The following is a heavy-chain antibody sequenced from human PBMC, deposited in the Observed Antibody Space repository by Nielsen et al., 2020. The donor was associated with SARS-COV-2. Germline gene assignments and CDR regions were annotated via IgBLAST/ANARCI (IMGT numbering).Heavy chain of an antibody. J-gene: IGHJ4*02. V-gene: IGHV4-59*01. CDR2: VYYSGHT. CDR1: GGSISAYY. CDR3: ARDRLFNYPLDY. Sequence: GSLRLSCTLSGGSISAYYWSWIRQPPGKGLEWIGYVYYSGHTNYNPSLESRVTISLDASKNQFSLRLTSVTAADTAVYYCARDRLFNYPLDYWGQGTLVTVSS. D-gene: IGHD3-22*01.